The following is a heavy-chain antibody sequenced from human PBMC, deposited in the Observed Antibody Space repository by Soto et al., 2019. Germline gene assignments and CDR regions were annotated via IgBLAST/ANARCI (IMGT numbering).Heavy chain of an antibody. CDR3: ARVKYYGSGSYKDLFYFYALDV. Sequence: VASVKVSCKTSGYTFSTYDINWVRQAPGQGLEWMGWMNPNSGDTGYAQKFLGRLTMTRDSSIRTVYMELSGLNSEDTAVYYCARVKYYGSGSYKDLFYFYALDVWGQGTTVTVSS. V-gene: IGHV1-8*01. D-gene: IGHD3-10*01. J-gene: IGHJ6*02. CDR2: MNPNSGDT. CDR1: GYTFSTYD.